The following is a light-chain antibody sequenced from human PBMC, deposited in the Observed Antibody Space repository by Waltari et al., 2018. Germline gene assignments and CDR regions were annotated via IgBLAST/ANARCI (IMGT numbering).Light chain of an antibody. CDR2: DAS. CDR1: QSIDNY. CDR3: HQRSNWPLT. J-gene: IGKJ4*01. V-gene: IGKV3-11*01. Sequence: EIVLTQSPATLSLSPGERATLSCRASQSIDNYLAWYQQKPGQVPRLLIYDASNRAPGVPAKFSGSRSGADFTLIISSLEPEDFAVYYCHQRSNWPLTFGGGAKVEIK.